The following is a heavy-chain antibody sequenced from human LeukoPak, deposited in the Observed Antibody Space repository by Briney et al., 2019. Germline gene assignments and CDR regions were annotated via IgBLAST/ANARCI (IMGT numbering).Heavy chain of an antibody. D-gene: IGHD7-27*01. CDR2: IYYSGST. CDR3: ARSLGHHDY. Sequence: SETLSLTCTVAGYSISGYYWSWIRQPPGKGLEWIGYIYYSGSTYYNPSLKSRVTISLDTSKNQFSLKLNSVTAADTAVYYCARSLGHHDYWGRGTLVTVSS. CDR1: GYSISGYY. V-gene: IGHV4-59*01. J-gene: IGHJ4*02.